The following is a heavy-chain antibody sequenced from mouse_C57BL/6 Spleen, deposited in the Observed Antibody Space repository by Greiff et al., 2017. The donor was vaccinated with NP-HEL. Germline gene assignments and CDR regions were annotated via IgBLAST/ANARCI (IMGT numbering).Heavy chain of an antibody. Sequence: VQLQQSGPELVKPGASVKISCKASGYSFTGYYMNWVKQSPEKSLEWIGEINPSTGGTTYNQKFKAKATLTVDKSSSTAYMQLKSLTSEDSAVYYCAKRLTGLDYWGQGTTLTVSS. CDR3: AKRLTGLDY. CDR1: GYSFTGYY. J-gene: IGHJ2*01. CDR2: INPSTGGT. D-gene: IGHD4-1*01. V-gene: IGHV1-42*01.